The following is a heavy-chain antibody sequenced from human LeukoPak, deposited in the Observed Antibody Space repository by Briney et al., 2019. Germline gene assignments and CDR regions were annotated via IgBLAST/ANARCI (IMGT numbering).Heavy chain of an antibody. J-gene: IGHJ4*02. V-gene: IGHV3-21*01. D-gene: IGHD2-15*01. CDR3: ARAGWYGTAYYFDY. Sequence: GGSLRLSCAASGSTFSSYSMNWVRQAPGKGLEWVSSISSSSYIYYADSVKGRFTISRDNAKNSLYLQMNSLRAEDTAVYYCARAGWYGTAYYFDYWGQGTLVTVSS. CDR1: GSTFSSYS. CDR2: ISSSSYI.